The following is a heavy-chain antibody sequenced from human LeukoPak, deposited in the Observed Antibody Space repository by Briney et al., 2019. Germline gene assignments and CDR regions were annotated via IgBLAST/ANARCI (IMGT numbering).Heavy chain of an antibody. D-gene: IGHD6-13*01. CDR1: GYTFTSYY. V-gene: IGHV1-46*01. Sequence: ASVKVSCKASGYTFTSYYMHWVRQAPGQGLEWMGIINPSGGSTSHAQKFQGRVTMTRDTSTSTVYMELSPLRSEDTAVYYCARGGAITGYSSSWYNWFDPWGQGTLVTVSS. CDR3: ARGGAITGYSSSWYNWFDP. CDR2: INPSGGST. J-gene: IGHJ5*02.